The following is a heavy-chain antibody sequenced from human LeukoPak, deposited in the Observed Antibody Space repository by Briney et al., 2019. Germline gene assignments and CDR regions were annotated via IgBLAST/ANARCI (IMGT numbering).Heavy chain of an antibody. V-gene: IGHV1-2*06. D-gene: IGHD3-22*01. CDR2: IKPNSGGT. CDR1: GGTFSSYA. CDR3: VRGNYYDSSGYSSLDY. J-gene: IGHJ4*02. Sequence: ASVKVSCKASGGTFSSYAISWVRQAPGQGLEWMGRIKPNSGGTDYAQKFQGKVTLTRDTSISTAYMELSRLRSDDTAVYYCVRGNYYDSSGYSSLDYWGQGTPVTVSS.